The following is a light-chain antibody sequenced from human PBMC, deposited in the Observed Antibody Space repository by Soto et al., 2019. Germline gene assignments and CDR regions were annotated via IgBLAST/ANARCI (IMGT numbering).Light chain of an antibody. CDR3: QQVNGFPLFT. CDR1: QGIRSY. CDR2: AAS. Sequence: DIQLTQSPSFLSASVGDTVTITCRASQGIRSYLAWYQQKPGKAPKLLIYAASTLQSGVPSRFRGSGSGTEFTLTISSLQPEDFATYYCQQVNGFPLFTFGPGTKVNI. J-gene: IGKJ3*01. V-gene: IGKV1-9*01.